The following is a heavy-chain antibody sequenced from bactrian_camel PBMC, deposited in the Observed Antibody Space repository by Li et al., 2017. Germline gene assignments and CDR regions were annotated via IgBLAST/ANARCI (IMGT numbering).Heavy chain of an antibody. D-gene: IGHD5*01. J-gene: IGHJ6*01. CDR1: GYTYSNMC. Sequence: HVQLVESGGGSVQAGGSLRLSCAASGYTYSNMCVGWFRQAPGKEREAVAAFFTGGSGRTGDVSTHYNDAVKGRFTISVDNAKNTLYLQMNSLKPEDTATYYCAAGQGVGWCLDVIRVGAEADFDYWGHGTQVTVS. V-gene: IGHV3S54*01. CDR2: FFTGGSGRTGDVST. CDR3: AAGQGVGWCLDVIRVGAEADFDY.